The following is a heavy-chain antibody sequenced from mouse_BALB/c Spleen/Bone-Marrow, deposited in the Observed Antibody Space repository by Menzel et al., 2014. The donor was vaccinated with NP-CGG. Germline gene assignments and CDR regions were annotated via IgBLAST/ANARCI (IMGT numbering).Heavy chain of an antibody. V-gene: IGHV5-9-4*01. Sequence: DVMLVESGGGLVKPGGSLKLSCAASGFTFSSYAMSWVRQSPEKRLEWVAEISSGGSYTYYPDTVTGRFTISRDNAKNTPYLEISSLRSEDTAMYYCAREGLRRRAAMDYWGQGTSVTVSS. D-gene: IGHD2-4*01. J-gene: IGHJ4*01. CDR2: ISSGGSYT. CDR3: AREGLRRRAAMDY. CDR1: GFTFSSYA.